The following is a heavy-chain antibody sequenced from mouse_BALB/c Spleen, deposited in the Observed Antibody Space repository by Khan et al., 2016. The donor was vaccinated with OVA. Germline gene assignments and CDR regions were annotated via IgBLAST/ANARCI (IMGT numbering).Heavy chain of an antibody. CDR2: ISNGGGNS. CDR3: GRHCYGKGEAMDH. D-gene: IGHD2-1*01. J-gene: IGHJ4*01. CDR1: GFTFRDYY. V-gene: IGHV5-12*02. Sequence: EVELVESGGGLVQPGGSLKLSCATSGFTFRDYYMYWFRQTPEKRLEWVAYISNGGGNSYYPDTVKGRFTISRDNAKNTLYLQLSRLKSEDTAMXYCGRHCYGKGEAMDHWGPGTSVTVST.